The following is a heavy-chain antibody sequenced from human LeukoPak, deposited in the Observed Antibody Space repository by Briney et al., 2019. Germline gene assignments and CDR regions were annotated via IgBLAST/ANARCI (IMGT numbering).Heavy chain of an antibody. D-gene: IGHD3-9*01. Sequence: ASVKVSCKASGYTFTSYGISWVRQAPGQGLEWMGWISAYNGNTNYAQKLQGRVTMTTDTSTSTAYIELRSLRSDDTAVYYCARDLVGDYDILTGYYNGGVDYWGQGALVTVSS. V-gene: IGHV1-18*01. CDR2: ISAYNGNT. J-gene: IGHJ4*02. CDR1: GYTFTSYG. CDR3: ARDLVGDYDILTGYYNGGVDY.